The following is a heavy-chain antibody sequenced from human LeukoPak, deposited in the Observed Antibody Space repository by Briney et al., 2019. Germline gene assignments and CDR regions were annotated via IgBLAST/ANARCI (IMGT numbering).Heavy chain of an antibody. J-gene: IGHJ4*02. Sequence: GGSLRLSCAASGFIFNSYWMNWIRQTPGKGLEWVASIKQDGSEKYYVDAVQGRFTISRDNAKNSLYLQMNSLRAEDTAVYYCARDGPAAGLYFDYWGQGMLVTVSS. CDR3: ARDGPAAGLYFDY. V-gene: IGHV3-7*03. CDR2: IKQDGSEK. D-gene: IGHD6-13*01. CDR1: GFIFNSYW.